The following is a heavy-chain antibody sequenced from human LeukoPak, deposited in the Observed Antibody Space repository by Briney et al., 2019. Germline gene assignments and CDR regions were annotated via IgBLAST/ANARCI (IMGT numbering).Heavy chain of an antibody. CDR2: IRYDGSNK. CDR3: AKGPKGYCSGGSCYYSYHYMDV. V-gene: IGHV3-30*02. D-gene: IGHD2-15*01. J-gene: IGHJ6*03. Sequence: GGSLRLSCAASGFTFSSYGIHWVRQAPGKGLEWVAFIRYDGSNKYYADSVKGRFTISRDNSKNTLYLQMNSLRAEDTAVFYCAKGPKGYCSGGSCYYSYHYMDVWGKGTTVTISS. CDR1: GFTFSSYG.